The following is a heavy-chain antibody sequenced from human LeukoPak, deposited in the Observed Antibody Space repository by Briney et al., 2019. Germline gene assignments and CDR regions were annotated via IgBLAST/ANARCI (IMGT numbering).Heavy chain of an antibody. Sequence: SETLSLTCAVYGGSFSGYYWSWIRQPPGKGLEWIGEINHSGSANYNPSLKSRVTISVDTSKNQFSLKLSSVTAADTAVYYCARASPPSITMVRGVRCDYWGQGTLVTVSS. D-gene: IGHD3-10*01. CDR1: GGSFSGYY. CDR3: ARASPPSITMVRGVRCDY. CDR2: INHSGSA. V-gene: IGHV4-34*01. J-gene: IGHJ4*02.